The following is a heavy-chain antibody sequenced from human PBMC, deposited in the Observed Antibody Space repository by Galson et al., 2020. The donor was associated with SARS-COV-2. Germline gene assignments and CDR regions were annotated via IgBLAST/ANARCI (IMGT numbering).Heavy chain of an antibody. CDR1: GYTFTSYD. D-gene: IGHD3-10*01. J-gene: IGHJ6*02. V-gene: IGHV1-8*01. Sequence: ASVKVSCKASGYTFTSYDINWVRQATGQGLDWMGCMNPNSGNTGYAQKFQGRATMTRNTAISTAYMELSSLTSEDTAVYYCARSRPRLDFLWFGPFSFYYGMDVWGQGTTVPVSS. CDR2: MNPNSGNT. CDR3: ARSRPRLDFLWFGPFSFYYGMDV.